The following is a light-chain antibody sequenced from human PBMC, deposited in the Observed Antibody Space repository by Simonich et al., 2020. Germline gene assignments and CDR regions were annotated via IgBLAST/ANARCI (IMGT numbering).Light chain of an antibody. CDR3: QQYNSYSYT. Sequence: DIQMTQSPSTLSASVGDRVTITCRAIQSISSWLAWYQQKPGKAPKLLFYQASSLERGVPSRFSGSGSGTEFTLTISSLQPDDFATYYCQQYNSYSYTFGQGTKLEIK. V-gene: IGKV1-5*03. CDR1: QSISSW. J-gene: IGKJ2*01. CDR2: QAS.